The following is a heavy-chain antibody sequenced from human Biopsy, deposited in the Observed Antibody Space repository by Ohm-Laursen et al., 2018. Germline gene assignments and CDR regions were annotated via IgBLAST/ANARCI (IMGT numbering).Heavy chain of an antibody. J-gene: IGHJ4*02. V-gene: IGHV1-46*02. Sequence: SVKVSCKASGYAFHTYYMHWVRQAPGQGLEWLGYINPSGRYTRNAQSFQGRVTMTRDTSTSTVYMELSGLTSDDTAVYYCARGGRYYYDSPDNWGQGTLVIVSS. CDR1: GYAFHTYY. CDR3: ARGGRYYYDSPDN. CDR2: INPSGRYT. D-gene: IGHD3-22*01.